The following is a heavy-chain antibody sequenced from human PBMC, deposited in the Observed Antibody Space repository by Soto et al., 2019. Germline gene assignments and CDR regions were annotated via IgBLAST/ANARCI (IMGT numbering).Heavy chain of an antibody. CDR1: GFTFSSYA. V-gene: IGHV3-23*01. Sequence: HPGGSLRLSCAASGFTFSSYAMSWVRQAPGKGLEWVSAISGSGGSTYYADSVKGRFTISRDNSKNTLYLQMNSLRAEDTAVYYCAKDIRQGRSPDWFDPWGQGTRVTVSA. D-gene: IGHD3-3*02. CDR3: AKDIRQGRSPDWFDP. CDR2: ISGSGGST. J-gene: IGHJ5*02.